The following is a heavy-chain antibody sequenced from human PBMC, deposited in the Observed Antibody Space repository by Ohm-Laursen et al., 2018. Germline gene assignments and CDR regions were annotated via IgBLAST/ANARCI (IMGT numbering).Heavy chain of an antibody. J-gene: IGHJ4*02. V-gene: IGHV1-2*02. CDR1: GYTFVGYN. D-gene: IGHD2-15*01. CDR2: INPNSGGT. Sequence: ASVKVSCKASGYTFVGYNMHWVRQAPGQGLEWMGWINPNSGGTNYAQKFQGRVTMTRDTSISTAYMELSRLRSDDTAVYYCARSVVVVAALDYWGQGTPVTVSS. CDR3: ARSVVVVAALDY.